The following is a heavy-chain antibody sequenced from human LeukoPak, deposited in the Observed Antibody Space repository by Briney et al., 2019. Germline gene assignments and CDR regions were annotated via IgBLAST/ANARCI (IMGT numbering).Heavy chain of an antibody. D-gene: IGHD1-14*01. CDR3: AKTPPSYGR. Sequence: PGGSVRLSCAVSGFTFDDYAMHWVRQAPGKGLEWVSLISGDGAITYYADSVKGRFTTSRDNSKNSLYLQMNSLRTEDTALYYCAKTPPSYGRWGHGTLVTVSS. J-gene: IGHJ4*01. CDR1: GFTFDDYA. V-gene: IGHV3-43*02. CDR2: ISGDGAIT.